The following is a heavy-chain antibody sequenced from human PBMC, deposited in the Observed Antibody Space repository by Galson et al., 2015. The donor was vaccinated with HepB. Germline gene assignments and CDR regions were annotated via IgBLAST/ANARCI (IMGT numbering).Heavy chain of an antibody. J-gene: IGHJ4*02. D-gene: IGHD3-16*02. CDR1: DDSINKFY. Sequence: ETLSLTCTTSDDSINKFYMTWIRLLPGRGLEWVGYIFHAEGVKYNPALRSRLSISVDRSRRQVSLQLRSVTAADTAVYYCARVSEDSVWGNYRYPENWGRGILVTVSS. V-gene: IGHV4-59*01. CDR2: IFHAEGV. CDR3: ARVSEDSVWGNYRYPEN.